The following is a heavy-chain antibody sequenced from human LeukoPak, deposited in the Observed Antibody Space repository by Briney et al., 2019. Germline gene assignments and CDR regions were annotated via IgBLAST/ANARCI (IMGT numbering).Heavy chain of an antibody. CDR1: GGTFSSYA. CDR2: IIPIFGTA. J-gene: IGHJ4*02. Sequence: ASVKVSCKASGGTFSSYAISWVRQAPGQGLEWMGRIIPIFGTANYAQKFQGRVTITTDESASTAYMELSSLISEDTAVYYCASSSSGWYDDYWGQGTLVTVSS. D-gene: IGHD6-19*01. CDR3: ASSSSGWYDDY. V-gene: IGHV1-69*05.